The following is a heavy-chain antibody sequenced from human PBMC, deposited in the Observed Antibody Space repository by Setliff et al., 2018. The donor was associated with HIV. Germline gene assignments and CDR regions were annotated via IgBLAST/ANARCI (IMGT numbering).Heavy chain of an antibody. CDR3: ARLWFGELLYDY. CDR1: GGSISSSSYY. J-gene: IGHJ4*02. D-gene: IGHD3-10*01. Sequence: SETLSLTCTVSGGSISSSSYYWGWIRQPPGKGLEWIGSIYYSGSTYYNPSLKSRVTISVDTSKNQFSLKLSSVTAANTAVYYCARLWFGELLYDYWGQGTLVTVSS. CDR2: IYYSGST. V-gene: IGHV4-39*07.